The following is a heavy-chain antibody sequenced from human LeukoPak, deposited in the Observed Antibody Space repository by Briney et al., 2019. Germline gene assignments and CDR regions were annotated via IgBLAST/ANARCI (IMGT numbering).Heavy chain of an antibody. D-gene: IGHD6-19*01. V-gene: IGHV4-4*02. CDR3: AKCRVAVRIVGMDV. J-gene: IGHJ6*02. CDR2: IYHSGST. Sequence: PSETLSLTCAVSGGCIGNNHWWTWVRQPPGKGLEWIGEIYHSGSTNYNPSLKSRVTMSVDKSNNQFSLKLSTVTAADTAVYYCAKCRVAVRIVGMDVWGQGTTVTVSS. CDR1: GGCIGNNHW.